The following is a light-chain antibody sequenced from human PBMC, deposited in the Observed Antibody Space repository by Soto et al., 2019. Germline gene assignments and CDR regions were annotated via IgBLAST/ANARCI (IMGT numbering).Light chain of an antibody. J-gene: IGLJ2*01. Sequence: QSALTQPPSASGTPGQRVTISCSGSSSNIGSNYVYWYQQLPGTAPKLLIYRNNQRPSGVPDRFSGSKSGTSASLAISGLRSEDEADYYCAAWDDSLSVVVFGGGTKFTVL. CDR3: AAWDDSLSVVV. CDR2: RNN. V-gene: IGLV1-47*01. CDR1: SSNIGSNY.